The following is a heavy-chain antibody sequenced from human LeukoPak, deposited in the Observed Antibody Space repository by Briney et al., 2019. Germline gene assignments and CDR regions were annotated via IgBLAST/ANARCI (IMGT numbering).Heavy chain of an antibody. J-gene: IGHJ4*02. CDR1: GFTFSNAQ. Sequence: PGGSLRLSCAASGFTFSNAQMSWVRQAPGKRLEWIGRIKREIDGATTDYAAPVRGRFTISRDDSKNTLYLRMNSLTVEDTAVYYCSTYYFDSSVYLVYWGQGALVTVSS. V-gene: IGHV3-15*01. CDR3: STYYFDSSVYLVY. CDR2: IKREIDGATT. D-gene: IGHD3-22*01.